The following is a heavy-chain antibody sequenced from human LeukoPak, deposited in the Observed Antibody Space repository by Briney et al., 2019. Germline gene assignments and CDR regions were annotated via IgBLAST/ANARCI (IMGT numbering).Heavy chain of an antibody. D-gene: IGHD1-14*01. J-gene: IGHJ5*02. V-gene: IGHV4-59*01. CDR3: ARGLTEFDP. Sequence: PSETLSLTCTVSGGSISSYYWSWIRQPPGKGLEWIGYIYYSGSTSYNPSLKSRVTISVDTSKNQFSLKLSSVTAADTAVYYCARGLTEFDPWGQGTLVTVSS. CDR2: IYYSGST. CDR1: GGSISSYY.